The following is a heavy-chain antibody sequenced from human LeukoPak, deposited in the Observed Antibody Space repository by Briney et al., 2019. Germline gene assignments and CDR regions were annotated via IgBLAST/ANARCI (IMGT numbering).Heavy chain of an antibody. D-gene: IGHD5-24*01. CDR1: GFSFSSYG. J-gene: IGHJ4*02. V-gene: IGHV3-33*01. CDR2: IWYDGNKK. Sequence: TGGSLRLSCAVSGFSFSSYGMHWVRQTSGKGLEWVAAIWYDGNKKSYGDSVKGRFAISRDNSMNTLYLQMDSLRAEDTAVYYCARGTADGRDGYNHVFDYWGQGTLVTVSS. CDR3: ARGTADGRDGYNHVFDY.